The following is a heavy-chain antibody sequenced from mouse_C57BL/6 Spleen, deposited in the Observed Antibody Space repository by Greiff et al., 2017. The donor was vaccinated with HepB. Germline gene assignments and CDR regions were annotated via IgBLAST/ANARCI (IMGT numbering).Heavy chain of an antibody. J-gene: IGHJ2*01. CDR1: GYTFTDYN. Sequence: EVQVVESGPELVKPGASVKMSCKASGYTFTDYNMHWVKQSHGKSLEWIGYINPNNGGTSYNQKFKGKATLTVNKSSSTAYMELRSLTSEDSAVYYCARSGLRQYYFDYWGQGTTLTVSS. D-gene: IGHD1-1*01. CDR2: INPNNGGT. CDR3: ARSGLRQYYFDY. V-gene: IGHV1-22*01.